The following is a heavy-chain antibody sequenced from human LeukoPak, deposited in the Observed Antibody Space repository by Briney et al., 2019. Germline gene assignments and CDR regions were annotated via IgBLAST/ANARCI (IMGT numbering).Heavy chain of an antibody. D-gene: IGHD3-22*01. CDR3: ARVGGDDSSGYYYYFDY. CDR2: INPNSGGT. CDR1: GGTFSSYA. J-gene: IGHJ4*02. Sequence: ASVKVSCKASGGTFSSYAISWVRQAPGQGLEWMGWINPNSGGTNYAQKFQGRVTMTRDTSISTAYMELSRLRSDDTAVYYCARVGGDDSSGYYYYFDYWGQGTLVTVSS. V-gene: IGHV1-2*02.